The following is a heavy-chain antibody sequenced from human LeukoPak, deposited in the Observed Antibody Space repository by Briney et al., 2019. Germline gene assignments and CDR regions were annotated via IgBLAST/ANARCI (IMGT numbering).Heavy chain of an antibody. CDR2: IYSGGNT. CDR3: ARDRPGDGYFDY. J-gene: IGHJ4*02. V-gene: IGHV3-66*01. CDR1: GFTVSSND. Sequence: PGGSLRLSCAASGFTVSSNDMTWDRQTPGKGLEWVSIIYSGGNTYYADSVKGRFTVSRDTSKNTLYLQMNSLGAEDTAVFYCARDRPGDGYFDYWGQGTLVTVSS. D-gene: IGHD3-10*01.